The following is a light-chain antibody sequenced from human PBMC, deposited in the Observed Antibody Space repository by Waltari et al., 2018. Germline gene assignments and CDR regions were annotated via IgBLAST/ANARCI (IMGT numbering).Light chain of an antibody. Sequence: QSALTQPASVSGSPGQSITISCTGTSSDVGDYNFVYWYQQHPGKAPQLIISHVNSRPSGVSNRVSGSKSGNTASLTISELQAEDGADYYCSSYTTSNTLWVFGGGTKLTVL. V-gene: IGLV2-14*03. CDR1: SSDVGDYNF. CDR2: HVN. J-gene: IGLJ3*02. CDR3: SSYTTSNTLWV.